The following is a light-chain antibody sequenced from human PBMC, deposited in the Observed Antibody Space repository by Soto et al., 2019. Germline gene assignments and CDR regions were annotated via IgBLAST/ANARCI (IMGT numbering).Light chain of an antibody. J-gene: IGLJ1*01. V-gene: IGLV2-14*01. Sequence: QSALTQPVSVSGSLGQSIAISCTGTTSDVGTYNYVSWYQRHPGKAPKLLIFEVVNRPSGVSNRFSGSKSGNTASLTISGLQVDDEAYYYGSSYISNGRFYGFGSGTKPPS. CDR2: EVV. CDR3: SSYISNGRFYG. CDR1: TSDVGTYNY.